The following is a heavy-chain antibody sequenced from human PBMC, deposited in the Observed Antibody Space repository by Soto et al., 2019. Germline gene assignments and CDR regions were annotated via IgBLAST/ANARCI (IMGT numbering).Heavy chain of an antibody. Sequence: QVQLVQSGTVVQRRGSSVKVSCQASGGTFSSHGMAWVRQAPGQGLEWMGGIIPTFGTPTYAPKFQGRVTITADKSTNTAYMELSSLRSEDTGVYSCASDRSAQAFDFWGQGTLMTVSS. CDR3: ASDRSAQAFDF. D-gene: IGHD1-26*01. CDR2: IIPTFGTP. V-gene: IGHV1-69*06. CDR1: GGTFSSHG. J-gene: IGHJ4*02.